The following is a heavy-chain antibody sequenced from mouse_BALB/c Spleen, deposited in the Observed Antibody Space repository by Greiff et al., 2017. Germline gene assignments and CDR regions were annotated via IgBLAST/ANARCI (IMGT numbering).Heavy chain of an antibody. CDR3: ARSIYYDYDDWYFDV. Sequence: VQLKESGAELVRPGALVKLSCKASGFNIKDYYMHWVKQRPEQGLEWIGWIDPENGNTIYDPKFQGKASITADTSSNTAYLQLSSLTSEDTAVYYCARSIYYDYDDWYFDVWGAGTTVTVSS. J-gene: IGHJ1*01. V-gene: IGHV14-1*02. CDR2: IDPENGNT. CDR1: GFNIKDYY. D-gene: IGHD2-4*01.